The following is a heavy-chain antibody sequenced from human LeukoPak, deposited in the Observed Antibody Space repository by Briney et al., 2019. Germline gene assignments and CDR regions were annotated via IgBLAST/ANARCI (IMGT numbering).Heavy chain of an antibody. Sequence: SETLSLTCAVYGGSFSGYYWSLIRQPPRKGLEWIGEINHSGSTNYNPSLKSRVTISVDTSKNQFSLKLSSVTAADTAVYYCARWGDSSGYYSPFDYWGQGTLVTVSS. CDR2: INHSGST. J-gene: IGHJ4*02. D-gene: IGHD3-22*01. V-gene: IGHV4-34*01. CDR1: GGSFSGYY. CDR3: ARWGDSSGYYSPFDY.